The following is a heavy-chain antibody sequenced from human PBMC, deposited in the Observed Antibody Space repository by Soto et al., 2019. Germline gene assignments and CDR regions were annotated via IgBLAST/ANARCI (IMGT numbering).Heavy chain of an antibody. Sequence: VQLVQSGAEVKKPGFSVKVSCKASGGTFSSYAISWVRQAPRQGLERMGGIIPIFGTATYAQTFQGRVTISADESTNTAYMEVNSLRSEDTAVYCCASDTYSGSYYGHFDYLGQGTLGTVSS. D-gene: IGHD1-26*01. CDR1: GGTFSSYA. J-gene: IGHJ4*02. CDR3: ASDTYSGSYYGHFDY. V-gene: IGHV1-69*01. CDR2: IIPIFGTA.